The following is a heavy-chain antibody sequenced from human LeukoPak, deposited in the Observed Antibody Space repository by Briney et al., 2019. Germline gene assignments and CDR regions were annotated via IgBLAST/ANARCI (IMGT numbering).Heavy chain of an antibody. CDR1: GFSFDDYA. V-gene: IGHV3-43*02. Sequence: GGSLRLSCAASGFSFDDYALHWVRQAPGKGLEWVSLIIGDASSTYYVDSVKGRFTISRDNSKNSLYLQMNSLRTKDTALYYCAKDSSSWSFFDYWGQGTLVTVSS. CDR3: AKDSSSWSFFDY. CDR2: IIGDASST. D-gene: IGHD6-19*01. J-gene: IGHJ4*02.